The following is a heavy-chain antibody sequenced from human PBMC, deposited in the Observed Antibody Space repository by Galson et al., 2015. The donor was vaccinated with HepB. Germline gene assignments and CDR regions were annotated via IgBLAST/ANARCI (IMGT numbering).Heavy chain of an antibody. Sequence: SVKVSCKASGGTFSTYAVNWVRQAPGQGLEWMGRFIPLHDITDYAQKFQGRVTITADRSTTTAYMELSSLRSDDTGVYYCARESLYCSSTDCYDSGGTVDYWGQGTPVSVSS. V-gene: IGHV1-69*04. CDR1: GGTFSTYA. J-gene: IGHJ4*02. D-gene: IGHD2-2*01. CDR3: ARESLYCSSTDCYDSGGTVDY. CDR2: FIPLHDIT.